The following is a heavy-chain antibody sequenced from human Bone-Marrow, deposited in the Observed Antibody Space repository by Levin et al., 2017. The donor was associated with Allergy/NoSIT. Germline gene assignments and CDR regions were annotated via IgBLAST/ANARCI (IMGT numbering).Heavy chain of an antibody. CDR2: IYSVGTT. D-gene: IGHD3-16*01. CDR1: GFTVSNNY. Sequence: HTGGSLRLSCAVSGFTVSNNYMSWVRQAPGAGLEWVSLIYSVGTTYYADSVKGRFTISRDNSRNTLYLQMNSLRAEDTAGYYCTGGPSGVRGWGQGTLVTVSS. CDR3: TGGPSGVRG. V-gene: IGHV3-53*01. J-gene: IGHJ4*02.